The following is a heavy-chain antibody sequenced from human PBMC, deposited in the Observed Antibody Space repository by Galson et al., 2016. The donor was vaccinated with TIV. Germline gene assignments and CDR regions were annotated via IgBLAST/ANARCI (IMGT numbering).Heavy chain of an antibody. J-gene: IGHJ5*02. CDR3: ARMGYCSGRTCYDWFDP. D-gene: IGHD2-15*01. V-gene: IGHV3-21*01. CDR1: GFKFISYS. Sequence: SLRLSCAASGFKFISYSMNWVRQAPGKGLEWVSSISSRSTYIHYADSVKGRFTISRDNAKNSLYLQMNRLRDEDTAVYYCARMGYCSGRTCYDWFDPWGQGTLVTVSS. CDR2: ISSRSTYI.